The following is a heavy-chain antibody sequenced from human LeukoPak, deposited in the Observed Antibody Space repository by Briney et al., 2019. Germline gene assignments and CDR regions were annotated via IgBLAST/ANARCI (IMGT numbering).Heavy chain of an antibody. CDR1: GFTFSSYG. J-gene: IGHJ4*02. V-gene: IGHV3-30*02. Sequence: GGSLRLSCAASGFTFSSYGMHWVRQAPGKGLEWVAFIRCDGSNKYYADSVKGRFTISRDNSKNTLYLQMNSLRAEDTAVYYCAKDHRWFGELLYYFDYWGQGTLVTVSS. CDR3: AKDHRWFGELLYYFDY. D-gene: IGHD3-10*01. CDR2: IRCDGSNK.